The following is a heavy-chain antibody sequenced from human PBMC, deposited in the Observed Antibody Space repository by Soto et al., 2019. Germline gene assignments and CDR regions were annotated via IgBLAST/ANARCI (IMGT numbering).Heavy chain of an antibody. CDR3: AKDRRGAYCSGGICYSPDY. J-gene: IGHJ4*02. Sequence: SGGGLVQPGGSLRLSCAVSGFTFSSHVMSWVRQAPGKGLEWVSAISGTGGTYYADSVKGRFTISRDNSKNALYLQMNNLRDEDTAVYYCAKDRRGAYCSGGICYSPDYWGQGTLVIVSS. CDR1: GFTFSSHV. CDR2: ISGTGGT. D-gene: IGHD2-15*01. V-gene: IGHV3-23*01.